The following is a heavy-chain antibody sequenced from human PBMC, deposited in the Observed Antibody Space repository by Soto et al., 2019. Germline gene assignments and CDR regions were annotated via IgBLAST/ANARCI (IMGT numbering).Heavy chain of an antibody. V-gene: IGHV1-18*01. D-gene: IGHD5-12*01. Sequence: ASVKVSCKASGYTFTSYGISLVRQAPRQGLEWMGWIRAYKGNTNYAQKLQGRVTMTTDTSTSTAYMELRSLRSDDTGVYYCARDRPRQTLSGYDYANWFDPWGQGTLVTVSS. CDR3: ARDRPRQTLSGYDYANWFDP. CDR2: IRAYKGNT. CDR1: GYTFTSYG. J-gene: IGHJ5*02.